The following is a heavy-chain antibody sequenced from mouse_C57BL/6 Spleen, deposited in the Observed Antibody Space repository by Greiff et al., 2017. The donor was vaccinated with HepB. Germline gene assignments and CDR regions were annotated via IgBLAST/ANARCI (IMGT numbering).Heavy chain of an antibody. D-gene: IGHD1-1*01. Sequence: VQLQQSGAELVRPGSSVKLSCKASGYTFTSYWMHWVKQRPIQGLEWIGNIDPSDRETHYNQKFKDKATLTVDKSSSTAYMQLSSLTSEDSAVYYCAKGGSSFFDYWGQGTTLTVSS. CDR1: GYTFTSYW. V-gene: IGHV1-52*01. CDR2: IDPSDRET. J-gene: IGHJ2*01. CDR3: AKGGSSFFDY.